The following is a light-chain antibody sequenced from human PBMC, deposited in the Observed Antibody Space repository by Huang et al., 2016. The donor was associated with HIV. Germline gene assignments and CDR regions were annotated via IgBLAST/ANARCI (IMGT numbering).Light chain of an antibody. CDR3: QQSYSTLYT. Sequence: DIQMTQSPSSLSASVGDRVTITCRASQSLSSFLNWYQHKPGKAPKLLIYGASTLQSGVPSRFSGSGSGTDFTLTISSLQPEDFATYYCQQSYSTLYTFGQGTKLEIK. CDR2: GAS. CDR1: QSLSSF. V-gene: IGKV1-39*01. J-gene: IGKJ2*01.